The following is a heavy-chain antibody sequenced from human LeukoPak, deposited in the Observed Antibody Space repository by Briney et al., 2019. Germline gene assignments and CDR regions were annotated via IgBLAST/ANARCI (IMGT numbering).Heavy chain of an antibody. CDR1: GVAISSGGYS. Sequence: SQTLSLTCAVSGVAISSGGYSWRSFRQPPGKGLEWIGYIYHSGSTYYNPSLKSRVTISVDRSKNQFSLKRSSVTAADTAVYYCARGARYCSSTSCYSYFDCWGQGTLVTVSS. V-gene: IGHV4-30-2*01. J-gene: IGHJ4*02. CDR3: ARGARYCSSTSCYSYFDC. CDR2: IYHSGST. D-gene: IGHD2-2*01.